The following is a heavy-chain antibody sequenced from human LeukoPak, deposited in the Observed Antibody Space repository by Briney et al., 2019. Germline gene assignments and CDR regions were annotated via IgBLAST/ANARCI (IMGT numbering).Heavy chain of an antibody. Sequence: PSETLSLTSAVYGGSFSGYYWSWIRQPPGKGLEWIGEINHSGSTNYNPSLKSRVTISVDTSKNQFSLKLSSVTAADTAVYYCAREGSYGSGSYYNLWFDPWGQGTLVTVSS. V-gene: IGHV4-34*01. J-gene: IGHJ5*02. D-gene: IGHD3-10*01. CDR1: GGSFSGYY. CDR3: AREGSYGSGSYYNLWFDP. CDR2: INHSGST.